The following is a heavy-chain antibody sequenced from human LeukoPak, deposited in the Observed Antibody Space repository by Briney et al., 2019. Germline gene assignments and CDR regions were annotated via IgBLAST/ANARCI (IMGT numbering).Heavy chain of an antibody. CDR2: INANSGTT. J-gene: IGHJ5*01. V-gene: IGHV3-23*01. D-gene: IGHD6-19*01. Sequence: GGSLRLSCTASGFAFSVYAMSWLRQPPGKGLEWVSTINANSGTTSYAASVRGRFTISRDNSKNTLYLQLNTLRADDTATYYCAKPISGGLAVTAGWFHPWGQGTLVVVSS. CDR1: GFAFSVYA. CDR3: AKPISGGLAVTAGWFHP.